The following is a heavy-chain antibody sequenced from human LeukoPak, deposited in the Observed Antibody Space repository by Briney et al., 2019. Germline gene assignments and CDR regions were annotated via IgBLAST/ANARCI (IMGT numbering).Heavy chain of an antibody. V-gene: IGHV4-39*01. J-gene: IGHJ6*03. CDR1: GGSISSNRHY. CDR3: ARQRRDYSSTTGYYSLSYYFYRDV. D-gene: IGHD3-22*01. CDR2: IYYLGST. Sequence: SETLSLTCTVSGGSISSNRHYWGWIRQPPGKGLEWIGNIYYLGSTHNNPSLNSRVTMSVDTSMTQFSLRLSSVTAADTGDYYCARQRRDYSSTTGYYSLSYYFYRDVWGKGTTVTVSS.